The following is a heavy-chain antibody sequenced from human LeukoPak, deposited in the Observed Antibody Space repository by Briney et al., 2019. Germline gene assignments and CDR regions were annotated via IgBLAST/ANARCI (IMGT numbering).Heavy chain of an antibody. CDR3: AKDRFGNVATTLDY. V-gene: IGHV3-7*03. J-gene: IGHJ4*02. D-gene: IGHD5-24*01. CDR2: IKQDGSEK. Sequence: GGSLRLSCAASGFIFSNYWMSWVRQAPGKGLEWVANIKQDGSEKYYVDSVKGRFTISRDNAKNSLYLQMNSLRAEDTAVYYCAKDRFGNVATTLDYWGQGTLVTVSS. CDR1: GFIFSNYW.